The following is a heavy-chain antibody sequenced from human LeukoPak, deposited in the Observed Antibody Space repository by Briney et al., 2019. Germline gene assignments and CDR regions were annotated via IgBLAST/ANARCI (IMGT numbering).Heavy chain of an antibody. CDR2: ISIDGNGK. Sequence: TGGSLRLSCVPSTFTFSNSVMHWVRQAPGKGLEWVSGISIDGNGKYYADSVRGRITISSDNSKNTLYLEMNSLSAEDTAVYYCAKEVRTSGRAGIFGYWGQGTLVTVSS. J-gene: IGHJ4*02. D-gene: IGHD2-2*01. V-gene: IGHV3-30*04. CDR3: AKEVRTSGRAGIFGY. CDR1: TFTFSNSV.